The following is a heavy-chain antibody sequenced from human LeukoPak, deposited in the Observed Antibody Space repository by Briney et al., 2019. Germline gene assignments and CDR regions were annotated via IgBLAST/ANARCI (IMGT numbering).Heavy chain of an antibody. CDR2: ISGSGGST. V-gene: IGHV3-23*01. D-gene: IGHD3-9*01. CDR3: AKCILTGYYKGYMDV. J-gene: IGHJ6*03. Sequence: GGSLRLSCAASGFTFSSYGMSWVRQAPGKGLEGVSAISGSGGSTYYADFVKGRFTISRDNSKNTLYLQMNSLRAEDTAVYYCAKCILTGYYKGYMDVWGKGTTVTISS. CDR1: GFTFSSYG.